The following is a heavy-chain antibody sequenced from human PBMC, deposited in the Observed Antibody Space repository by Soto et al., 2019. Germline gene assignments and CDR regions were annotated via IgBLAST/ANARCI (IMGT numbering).Heavy chain of an antibody. CDR2: IYYSGST. CDR3: ARGKLIGLGSYYANWFDP. Sequence: SETLSLTCTVSGGSISNYYWNWIRQPPGKGLEWIGYIYYSGSTNYNPSLKSRVTISLDTSKNQFSLKLSSVTDADTAVYYCARGKLIGLGSYYANWFDPWGQGTLVTVSS. CDR1: GGSISNYY. V-gene: IGHV4-59*01. D-gene: IGHD3-10*01. J-gene: IGHJ5*02.